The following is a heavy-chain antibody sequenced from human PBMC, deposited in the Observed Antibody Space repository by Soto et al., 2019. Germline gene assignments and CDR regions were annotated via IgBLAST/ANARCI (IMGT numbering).Heavy chain of an antibody. CDR2: IYPGDSDT. J-gene: IGHJ3*02. Sequence: PGESLKISCKGSGYSFTSYWIGWVRQMPGKGLEWMGIIYPGDSDTRYSPSFQGQVTISADKSISTAYLQWSSLKASDTAMYYCARRFLEWLSAGDAFDIWGQGTMVTVSS. CDR1: GYSFTSYW. CDR3: ARRFLEWLSAGDAFDI. V-gene: IGHV5-51*01. D-gene: IGHD3-3*01.